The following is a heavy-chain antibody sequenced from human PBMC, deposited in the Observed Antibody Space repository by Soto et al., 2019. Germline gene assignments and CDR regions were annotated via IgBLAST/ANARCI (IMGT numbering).Heavy chain of an antibody. Sequence: QVQLQESGPGLVKPSETLSLTCPVSGGSTSSYYWSWIRQPPGKGLEWIGYVYYSGSTNYNPSLKSRVTISVDTSKTQFSLKLSSVTAADTAVYYCARAFNPIHCGGDCPFDYWGPGTLVTVSS. J-gene: IGHJ4*02. CDR2: VYYSGST. CDR1: GGSTSSYY. V-gene: IGHV4-59*01. CDR3: ARAFNPIHCGGDCPFDY. D-gene: IGHD2-21*01.